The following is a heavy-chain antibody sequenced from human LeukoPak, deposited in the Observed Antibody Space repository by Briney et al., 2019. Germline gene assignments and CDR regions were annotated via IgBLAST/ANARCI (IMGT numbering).Heavy chain of an antibody. Sequence: PSETLSLTCTVSGGSISSSSYYWGWIRQPPGKGLEWIGSIYYSGSTYYNPSLKSRVTISVDTSKNQFSLKLSSVTAADTAVYHCARHSSSWYSYFDYWGQGTLVTVSS. V-gene: IGHV4-39*01. CDR3: ARHSSSWYSYFDY. D-gene: IGHD6-13*01. CDR2: IYYSGST. J-gene: IGHJ4*02. CDR1: GGSISSSSYY.